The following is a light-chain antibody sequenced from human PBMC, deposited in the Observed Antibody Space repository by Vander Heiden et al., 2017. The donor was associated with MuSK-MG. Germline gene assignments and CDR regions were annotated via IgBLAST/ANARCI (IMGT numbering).Light chain of an antibody. J-gene: IGLJ1*01. Sequence: SYELTQPPSVSVSPGQTASITCSGDKVGSKYASWYQQKPGQSPELVMYQDRKRPSGIPERFSGSNSGNTATLTISGTQAMDEADYYCQAWDSSTASVGFGTGTRVTVL. V-gene: IGLV3-1*01. CDR2: QDR. CDR1: KVGSKY. CDR3: QAWDSSTASVG.